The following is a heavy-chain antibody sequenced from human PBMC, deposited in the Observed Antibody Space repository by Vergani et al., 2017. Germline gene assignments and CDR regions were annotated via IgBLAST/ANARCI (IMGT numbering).Heavy chain of an antibody. D-gene: IGHD3-22*01. J-gene: IGHJ4*02. Sequence: EVQMVESGGGLVKPGGSLRLSCAASGFTFSDYYMSWIRQAPGKGLEWVSAISGSGGSTYYADSVKGRFTISRDNSKNTLYLQMNSLRAEDTAVYYCAKDSEDDSSGYSYFDYWGQGTLVTVSS. CDR2: ISGSGGST. CDR3: AKDSEDDSSGYSYFDY. CDR1: GFTFSDYY. V-gene: IGHV3-23*04.